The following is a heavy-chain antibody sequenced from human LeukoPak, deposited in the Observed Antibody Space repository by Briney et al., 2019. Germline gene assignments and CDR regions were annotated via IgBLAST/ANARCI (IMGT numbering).Heavy chain of an antibody. V-gene: IGHV3-21*01. J-gene: IGHJ5*02. D-gene: IGHD1-26*01. Sequence: PGGALRLSCAAPGFTFSSYSMNWGRQAPGKGLEWVSSISSSSSYIYYADSVKGRFTISRDNAKNSLYLQMNSLRAEDTAVYYCARGKWELDYWFDPWGQGTLVTVSS. CDR2: ISSSSSYI. CDR3: ARGKWELDYWFDP. CDR1: GFTFSSYS.